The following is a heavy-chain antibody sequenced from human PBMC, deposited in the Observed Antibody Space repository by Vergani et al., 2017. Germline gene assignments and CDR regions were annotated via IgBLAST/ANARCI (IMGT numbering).Heavy chain of an antibody. V-gene: IGHV5-10-1*01. CDR3: ARVGWSYYDSSGYYDAPGCWFDP. CDR1: GYSFTSYW. D-gene: IGHD3-22*01. CDR2: IDPSDSYT. Sequence: EVPLVQSGAEVKKPGESLRISCKGSGYSFTSYWISWVRQMPGKGLEWMGRIDPSDSYTNYSPSFQGHVTISADKSISTAYLQWSSLKASDTAMYYCARVGWSYYDSSGYYDAPGCWFDPWGQGTLVTVSS. J-gene: IGHJ5*02.